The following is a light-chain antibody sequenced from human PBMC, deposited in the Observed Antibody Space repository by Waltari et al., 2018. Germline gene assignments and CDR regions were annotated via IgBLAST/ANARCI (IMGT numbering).Light chain of an antibody. CDR3: QQSYS. V-gene: IGKV1-39*01. CDR1: QFSSDY. Sequence: DLQLTQSPSALSASVGDRVTITYRESQFSSDYLNWYQQIPGKAPKLLIYATSTLQSGVPSRFSGSGSGTDFALTISSLQPEDFATYYCQQSYSFGQGTRLEIK. CDR2: ATS. J-gene: IGKJ5*01.